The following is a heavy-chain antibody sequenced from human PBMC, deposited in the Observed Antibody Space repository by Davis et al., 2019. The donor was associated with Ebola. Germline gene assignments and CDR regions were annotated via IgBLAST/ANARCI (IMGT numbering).Heavy chain of an antibody. CDR1: GFTLANYA. CDR2: VHGGNGNT. Sequence: ASVKVSCKASGFTLANYAIHWVRQAPGQRLEWMGWVHGGNGNTKYSQRFQGRVTITTDTSASTTYLNLTSLRSDDTAVFYCARATFGYNSGWYADYWGPGSLVTVSS. J-gene: IGHJ4*02. D-gene: IGHD6-19*01. V-gene: IGHV1-3*01. CDR3: ARATFGYNSGWYADY.